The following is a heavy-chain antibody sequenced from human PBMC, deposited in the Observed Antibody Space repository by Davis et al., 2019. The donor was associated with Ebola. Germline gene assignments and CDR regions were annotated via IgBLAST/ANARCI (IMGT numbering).Heavy chain of an antibody. J-gene: IGHJ6*02. Sequence: ASVKVSCKASGYTFTGYYMHWVRQAPGRGLEWMGWINPDSGGTKYAQNFQGRVTMTRDTSISTAYMELSRLTSDDTAVYYYASEILLWFGELLYTGGHYGMDVWGQGTTVTVSS. CDR2: INPDSGGT. CDR1: GYTFTGYY. V-gene: IGHV1-2*02. CDR3: ASEILLWFGELLYTGGHYGMDV. D-gene: IGHD3-10*01.